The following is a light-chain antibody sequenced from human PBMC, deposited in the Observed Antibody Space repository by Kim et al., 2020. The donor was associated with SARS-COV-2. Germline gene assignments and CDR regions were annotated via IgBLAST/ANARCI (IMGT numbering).Light chain of an antibody. Sequence: VSPGQTASITCSGDKLGDKYACWYQQKPGQSPVLVSYQDSKRPSGIPERFSGSNSGNTATLTISGTQAMDEADYYCQAWDSSTGVVFGGGTKLTVL. J-gene: IGLJ2*01. CDR2: QDS. CDR1: KLGDKY. V-gene: IGLV3-1*01. CDR3: QAWDSSTGVV.